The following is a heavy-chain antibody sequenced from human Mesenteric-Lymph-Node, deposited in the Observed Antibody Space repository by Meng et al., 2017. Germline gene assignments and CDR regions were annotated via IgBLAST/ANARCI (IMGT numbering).Heavy chain of an antibody. Sequence: ASVKVSCKASGYTFTGYYMHWVRQAPGQGLEWMGRINPNSGGTNYAQKFQGRVTMTRDTSISTAYMELSRLRSEDTAVYYCARDASIVGATDAGAFDIWGQGTMVTVSS. D-gene: IGHD1-26*01. V-gene: IGHV1-2*06. J-gene: IGHJ3*02. CDR3: ARDASIVGATDAGAFDI. CDR1: GYTFTGYY. CDR2: INPNSGGT.